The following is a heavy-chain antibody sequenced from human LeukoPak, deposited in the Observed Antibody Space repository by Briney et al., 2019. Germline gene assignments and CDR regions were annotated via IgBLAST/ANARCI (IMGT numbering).Heavy chain of an antibody. CDR3: ARQGYYDYVWGSYRYNYFDY. V-gene: IGHV3-7*01. CDR1: GFTFSSYA. D-gene: IGHD3-16*02. CDR2: IKQDGSEK. Sequence: TGGSLRLSCAASGFTFSSYAMSWVRQAPGKGLEWVANIKQDGSEKYYVDSVKGRFTISRDNAKNSLYLQMNSLRAEDTAVYYCARQGYYDYVWGSYRYNYFDYWGQGTLVTVSS. J-gene: IGHJ4*02.